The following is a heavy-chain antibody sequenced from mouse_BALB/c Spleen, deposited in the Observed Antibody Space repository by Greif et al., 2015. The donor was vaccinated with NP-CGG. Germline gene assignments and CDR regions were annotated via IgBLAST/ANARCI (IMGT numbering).Heavy chain of an antibody. J-gene: IGHJ1*01. CDR2: IYPGSGNT. CDR1: GYTFTDYY. V-gene: IGHV1-76*01. Sequence: QVQLKQSGAELARPGASVKLSCKASGYTFTDYYINWVKQRTGQGLEWIGEIYPGSGNTYYNEKFKGKATLTADKSSSTAYRQLSSLTSEDSAVYFCARDSRYFDVWGAGTTVTVSS. CDR3: ARDSRYFDV.